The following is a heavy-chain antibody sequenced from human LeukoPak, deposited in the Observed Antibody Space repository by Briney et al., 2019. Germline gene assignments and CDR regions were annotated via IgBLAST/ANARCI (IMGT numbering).Heavy chain of an antibody. V-gene: IGHV4-39*07. D-gene: IGHD5-24*01. Sequence: SETLSLTCTVSGGSISSSSYYWGWIRQPPGKGLEWIGTIYYSGSTYYNSSLKSRVTISVDTSKNQFSLKLSSVTAADTAVYYCARDQVQDGYTYFDYWGQGTLVTVSS. CDR3: ARDQVQDGYTYFDY. CDR2: IYYSGST. CDR1: GGSISSSSYY. J-gene: IGHJ4*02.